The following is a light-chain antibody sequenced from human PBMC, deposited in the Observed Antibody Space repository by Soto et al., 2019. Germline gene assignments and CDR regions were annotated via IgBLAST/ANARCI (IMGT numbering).Light chain of an antibody. Sequence: EVVLTQSPGTLSLSPGERATLSCRASQSVSSSYLAWYQQKPGQAPRLLIYGASSRATGITDRFSGSGSGTDFTLTISRLEPEDFAVHYCQQYGSSPKVTFGPRTKVDI. CDR3: QQYGSSPKVT. CDR1: QSVSSSY. CDR2: GAS. J-gene: IGKJ3*01. V-gene: IGKV3-20*01.